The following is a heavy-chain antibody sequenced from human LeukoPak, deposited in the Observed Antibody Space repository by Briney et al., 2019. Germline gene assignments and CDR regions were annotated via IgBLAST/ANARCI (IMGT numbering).Heavy chain of an antibody. D-gene: IGHD3-10*01. V-gene: IGHV4-34*01. CDR3: ARGRRGSYRNYYYGMDV. CDR1: GGSFSGYY. Sequence: PSETLSLTCAVYGGSFSGYYWSWIRQPPGKGLEWIGEINHSGSTNYNPSLKSRVTISVDTSKNQFSLKLSSVTAADTAVYYCARGRRGSYRNYYYGMDVWGQGTTVTVSS. CDR2: INHSGST. J-gene: IGHJ6*02.